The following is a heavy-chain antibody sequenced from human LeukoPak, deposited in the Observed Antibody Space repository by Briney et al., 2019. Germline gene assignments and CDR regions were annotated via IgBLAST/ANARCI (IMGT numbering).Heavy chain of an antibody. V-gene: IGHV6-1*01. CDR1: GDSVSSNSVT. CDR3: ARRLTQYDCFDP. D-gene: IGHD2-2*01. CDR2: TYYRSTWYN. Sequence: SQTLSLTCAISGDSVSSNSVTWDWIRQSPSRGFEWLGRTYYRSTWYNDYAVSVRGRITVNPDTSKNQFTLHLNSVTPEDTAVYYCARRLTQYDCFDPWGQGILVTVSS. J-gene: IGHJ5*02.